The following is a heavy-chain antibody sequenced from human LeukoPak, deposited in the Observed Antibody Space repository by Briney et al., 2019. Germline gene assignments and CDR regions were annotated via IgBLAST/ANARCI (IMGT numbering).Heavy chain of an antibody. CDR3: ARSYCSGGSCYVDWFDP. Sequence: PSETLSLTCTVSGGSISSSSYYWGWVRQPPGKGLEWIGSIYYSGSTYYNPSLKSRVTISVDTSKNQFSLKLSSVTAADTAVYYCARSYCSGGSCYVDWFDPWGQGTLVTVSS. J-gene: IGHJ5*02. V-gene: IGHV4-39*01. D-gene: IGHD2-15*01. CDR2: IYYSGST. CDR1: GGSISSSSYY.